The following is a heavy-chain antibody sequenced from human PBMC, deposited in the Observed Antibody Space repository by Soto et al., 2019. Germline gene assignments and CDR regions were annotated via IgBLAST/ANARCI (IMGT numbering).Heavy chain of an antibody. Sequence: GGSLRLSCTGSGFPFSAYNINWVRQAPGKGLEWISYISTSSSTIYYADSVKGRFTISRDNAKNSLYLQMNSLRAEDTAIYYCARDHLLVGAHVYWGQGTLVTVSS. CDR3: ARDHLLVGAHVY. J-gene: IGHJ4*02. D-gene: IGHD1-26*01. CDR2: ISTSSSTI. V-gene: IGHV3-48*04. CDR1: GFPFSAYN.